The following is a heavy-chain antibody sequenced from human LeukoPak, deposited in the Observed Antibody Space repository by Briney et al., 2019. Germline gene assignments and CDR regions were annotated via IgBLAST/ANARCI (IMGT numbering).Heavy chain of an antibody. Sequence: GASVKVSCKASGYTLTTHGISWVRQAPGQGREWMGWISSNSGNTDYAQKFQGRVTLTTDTSTNTAFMELRTLISDDTAVYYCARAVPAGMGYYFYGMDVWGQGTTVTVSS. CDR2: ISSNSGNT. V-gene: IGHV1-18*01. CDR1: GYTLTTHG. J-gene: IGHJ6*02. CDR3: ARAVPAGMGYYFYGMDV. D-gene: IGHD2-2*01.